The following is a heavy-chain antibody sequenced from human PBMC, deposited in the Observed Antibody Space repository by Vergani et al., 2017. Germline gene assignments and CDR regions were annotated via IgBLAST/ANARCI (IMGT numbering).Heavy chain of an antibody. CDR1: GFSFGDYA. V-gene: IGHV3-7*01. Sequence: EVQLVESGGGLVPPGRSLRLSCAASGFSFGDYAMTWVRQAPEKGLEWVAHISPDGSATSYVDSVKGRFTISRDNTKNSLSLQMIGLRVEDTAVYYCVRFPRGPWNFDLWGRGTLITVSS. CDR2: ISPDGSAT. CDR3: VRFPRGPWNFDL. J-gene: IGHJ2*01.